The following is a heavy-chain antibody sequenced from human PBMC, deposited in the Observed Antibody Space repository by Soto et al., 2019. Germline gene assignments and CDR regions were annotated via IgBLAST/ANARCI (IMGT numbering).Heavy chain of an antibody. CDR2: ISGSGGST. CDR3: AKDAQSIASAIKTFDY. Sequence: EVQLLESGGGLVQPGGSLRLSCAASGFTFSSYAMSWVRQAPGKGLEWVSAISGSGGSTSYADSVKGRFTISRDNSKNTLYLQMNSLRAEDTAVYYCAKDAQSIASAIKTFDYWGQGTLVTVSS. D-gene: IGHD6-13*01. CDR1: GFTFSSYA. V-gene: IGHV3-23*01. J-gene: IGHJ4*02.